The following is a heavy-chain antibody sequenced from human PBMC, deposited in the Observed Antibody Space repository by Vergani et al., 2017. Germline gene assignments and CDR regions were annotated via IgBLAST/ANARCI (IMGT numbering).Heavy chain of an antibody. Sequence: VQLLESGGGVVQPGGSLRLSCAASGFTFSSYGMHWVRQAPGKGLEWVAFIRYDGSNKYYADSVKGRFTISRDNSKNTLYLQMNSLRAEDTAVYYCAKDLVSLGYCSGGSCGTDYWGQGTLVTVSS. D-gene: IGHD2-15*01. V-gene: IGHV3-30*02. CDR1: GFTFSSYG. CDR2: IRYDGSNK. J-gene: IGHJ4*02. CDR3: AKDLVSLGYCSGGSCGTDY.